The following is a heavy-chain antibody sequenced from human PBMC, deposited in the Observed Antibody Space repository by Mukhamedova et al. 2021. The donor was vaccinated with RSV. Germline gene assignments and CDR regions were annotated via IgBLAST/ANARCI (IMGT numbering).Heavy chain of an antibody. CDR2: IYSGGST. Sequence: GKGLEWVSVIYSGGSTYYADSVKGRFTISRDNSKNTLYLQMNSLRAEDTAVYYCAREGPYGSGNNWCQGTLVTVSS. V-gene: IGHV3-53*05. D-gene: IGHD3-10*01. J-gene: IGHJ4*02. CDR3: AREGPYGSGNN.